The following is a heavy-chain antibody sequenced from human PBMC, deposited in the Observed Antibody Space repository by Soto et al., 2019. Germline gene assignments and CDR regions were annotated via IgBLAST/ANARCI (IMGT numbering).Heavy chain of an antibody. CDR3: AKDQTAYYDFWSGYYIDY. J-gene: IGHJ4*02. CDR1: GFTFSSYG. V-gene: IGHV3-30*18. CDR2: ISYDGSNK. D-gene: IGHD3-3*01. Sequence: GGSLRLSCAASGFTFSSYGMHWVRQAPGKGLEWVAVISYDGSNKYYADSVKGRFTISRDNSKNTLYLQMNSLRAEDTAVYYCAKDQTAYYDFWSGYYIDYWGQGTLVTVSS.